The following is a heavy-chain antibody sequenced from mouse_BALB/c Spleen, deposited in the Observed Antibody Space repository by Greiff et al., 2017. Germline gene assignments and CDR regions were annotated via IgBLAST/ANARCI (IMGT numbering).Heavy chain of an antibody. CDR2: ISYSGST. CDR1: GYSITSDYA. D-gene: IGHD1-1*01. Sequence: EVQLQQSGPGLVKPSQSLSLTCTVTGYSITSDYAWNWIRQFPGNKLEWMGYISYSGSTSYNPSLKSRISITRDTSKNQFFLQLNSVTTEDTATYYCAPYYDGRFAYWGQGTLVTVSA. V-gene: IGHV3-2*02. J-gene: IGHJ3*01. CDR3: APYYDGRFAY.